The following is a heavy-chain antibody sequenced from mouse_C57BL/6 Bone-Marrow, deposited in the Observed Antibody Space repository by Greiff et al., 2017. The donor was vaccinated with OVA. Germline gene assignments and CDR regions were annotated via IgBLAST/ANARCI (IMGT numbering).Heavy chain of an antibody. CDR2: INPSNGGT. CDR1: GYTFTSYW. V-gene: IGHV1-53*01. CDR3: SVYAGGSDGYFEC. J-gene: IGHJ2*01. Sequence: QVQLQQPGTELVKPGASVKLSCKASGYTFTSYWMHWVKQRPGQGLEWIGNINPSNGGTNYNEKFKSKATLTVDKSSSTAYMQLSSLTSEDSAVYECSVYAGGSDGYFECWGKGTTVTVAS. D-gene: IGHD6-1*01.